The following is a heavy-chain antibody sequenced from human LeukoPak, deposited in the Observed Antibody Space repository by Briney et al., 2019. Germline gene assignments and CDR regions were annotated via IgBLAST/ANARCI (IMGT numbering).Heavy chain of an antibody. D-gene: IGHD3-10*01. Sequence: GGSLRLSCAASGFTFSSYSLNWVRQAPGKGLEWVSSISSSSSYIYYKESVKGRFTLSRDNARTSLSLQMNSLRAEDTAVYYCSRAAAHLSHLWFGMDVWGKGTTVTVSS. CDR1: GFTFSSYS. CDR3: SRAAAHLSHLWFGMDV. CDR2: ISSSSSYI. J-gene: IGHJ6*04. V-gene: IGHV3-21*01.